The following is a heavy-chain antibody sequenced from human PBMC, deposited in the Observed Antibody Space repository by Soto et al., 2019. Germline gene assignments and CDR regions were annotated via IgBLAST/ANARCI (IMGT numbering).Heavy chain of an antibody. CDR1: GFTFSNYA. J-gene: IGHJ4*01. V-gene: IGHV3-23*01. Sequence: EVQVLESGGDLGQPGGSRRLSCAASGFTFSNYAMSWVRQAPGKGLEWVSSISGSGGTTYYADSVKGRLTLSRDNSKNTLYLQMNSLRVEDTAVYYCAKNNMGYYLDYWGQGTLVTVSS. D-gene: IGHD3-10*01. CDR3: AKNNMGYYLDY. CDR2: ISGSGGTT.